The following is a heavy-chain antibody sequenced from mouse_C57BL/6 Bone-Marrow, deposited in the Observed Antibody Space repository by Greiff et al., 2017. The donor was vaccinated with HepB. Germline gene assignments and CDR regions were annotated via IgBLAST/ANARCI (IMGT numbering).Heavy chain of an antibody. CDR3: ARWDYDYDVFDY. J-gene: IGHJ2*01. CDR2: IYPGGGYT. CDR1: GYTFTNYW. V-gene: IGHV1-63*01. Sequence: QVQLKESGAELVRPGTSVKMSCKASGYTFTNYWIGWAKQRPGHGLEWIGDIYPGGGYTNYNEKFKGKATLTADKSYSTAYMQFSSLTSEDSAIYYCARWDYDYDVFDYWGQGTTLTVSS. D-gene: IGHD2-4*01.